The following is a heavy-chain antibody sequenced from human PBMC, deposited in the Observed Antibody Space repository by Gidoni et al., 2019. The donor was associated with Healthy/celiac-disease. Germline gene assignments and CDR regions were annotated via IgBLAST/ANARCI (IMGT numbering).Heavy chain of an antibody. CDR3: AKASGYSYGDFDY. CDR1: GFTFSSYG. J-gene: IGHJ4*02. V-gene: IGHV3-33*06. Sequence: QVQLVESGGGVVQPGRSLRLSCAASGFTFSSYGMHWVRQAPGKGLEWVAVIWYDGSNKYYADSVKGRFTISRDNSKNTLYLQMNSLRAEDTAVYYCAKASGYSYGDFDYWGQGTLVTVSS. CDR2: IWYDGSNK. D-gene: IGHD5-18*01.